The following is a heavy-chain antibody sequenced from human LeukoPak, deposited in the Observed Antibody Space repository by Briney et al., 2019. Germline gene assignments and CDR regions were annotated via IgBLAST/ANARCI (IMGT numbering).Heavy chain of an antibody. J-gene: IGHJ4*02. V-gene: IGHV3-23*01. Sequence: PGGSLRLSCAASGFTFSSYAMSWVRQAPGKGLEWVSAISGSGGSTYYADSVKGQFTISRDNSRTTLYLQMNSLRAEDTAVYFCARKNSGSLDYWGQGTLVTVSS. D-gene: IGHD1-26*01. CDR2: ISGSGGST. CDR1: GFTFSSYA. CDR3: ARKNSGSLDY.